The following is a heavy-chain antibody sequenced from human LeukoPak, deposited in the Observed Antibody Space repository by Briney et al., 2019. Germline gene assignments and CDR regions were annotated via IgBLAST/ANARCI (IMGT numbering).Heavy chain of an antibody. Sequence: PGGSLRLSCAASGFXFNAYWMHWVRQAPGKGLVWVSRTNSDGTITTYADSVKGRFTISRDNAKNTLYLQMSSLRAEDTAVYYCARSDYCDYWGQGTLVTVSS. CDR2: TNSDGTIT. CDR1: GFXFNAYW. V-gene: IGHV3-74*01. J-gene: IGHJ4*02. CDR3: ARSDYCDY.